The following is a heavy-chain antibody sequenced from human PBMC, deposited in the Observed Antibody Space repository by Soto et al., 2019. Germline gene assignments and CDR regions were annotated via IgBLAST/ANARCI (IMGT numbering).Heavy chain of an antibody. CDR2: INPGGSIT. CDR3: ARVPTGKYGVWNY. D-gene: IGHD2-8*01. J-gene: IGHJ4*02. CDR1: GFTFSSYW. V-gene: IGHV3-74*01. Sequence: EEQLVESGGGLVQPGGSLRLSCAASGFTFSSYWMHWDRQALGKGLVWVSRINPGGSITAYADSVKGRFTISRDNAKNTLYLQMNSLRGDDTAVYYCARVPTGKYGVWNYWGQGTLVTVSS.